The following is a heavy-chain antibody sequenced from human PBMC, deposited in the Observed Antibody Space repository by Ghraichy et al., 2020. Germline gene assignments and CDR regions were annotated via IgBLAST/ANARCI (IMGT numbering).Heavy chain of an antibody. J-gene: IGHJ5*02. CDR2: IRYDGSNK. CDR3: AKDEPHDSGWTA. D-gene: IGHD6-19*01. Sequence: GESLNISCAASGFTFSSYDMHWVRQAPGKGLEWVAFIRYDGSNKYYADSVKGRFTISRDNSKNTLYLQMNSLRLEDTAVYYCAKDEPHDSGWTAWGQGTLVTVSS. V-gene: IGHV3-30*02. CDR1: GFTFSSYD.